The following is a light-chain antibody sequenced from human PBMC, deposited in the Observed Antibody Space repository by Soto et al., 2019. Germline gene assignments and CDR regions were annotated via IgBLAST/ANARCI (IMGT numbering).Light chain of an antibody. V-gene: IGKV1-8*01. Sequence: AIRMTQSPSSFSASTGDRVTITCRASQGISSYLAWYQQKPGKAPKLLIYAASTLQSGVPSRFSGSGSGTDFTLTRSCLQSEDFATYYCQQYYSYPPFTFGPGTKVDIK. CDR2: AAS. J-gene: IGKJ3*01. CDR3: QQYYSYPPFT. CDR1: QGISSY.